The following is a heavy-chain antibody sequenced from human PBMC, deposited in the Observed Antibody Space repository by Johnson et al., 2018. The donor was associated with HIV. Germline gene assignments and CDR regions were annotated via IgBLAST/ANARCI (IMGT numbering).Heavy chain of an antibody. CDR1: GFTFSSYG. CDR3: AKMYYNFWSGYSTQMDAFDV. D-gene: IGHD3-3*01. Sequence: QVQLVESGGGVVQPGRSLRLSCAASGFTFSSYGMHWVRQAPGKGLEWVAGMWYDGTKKNYADSVKGRFTISRDNSKNTLYLEMYSLRAEDTAVYYCAKMYYNFWSGYSTQMDAFDVWGQGTMVTVSS. CDR2: MWYDGTKK. V-gene: IGHV3-33*06. J-gene: IGHJ3*01.